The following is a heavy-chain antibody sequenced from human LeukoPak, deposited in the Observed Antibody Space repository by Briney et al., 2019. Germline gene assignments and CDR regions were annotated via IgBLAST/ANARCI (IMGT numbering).Heavy chain of an antibody. Sequence: PSETLSLTCTVSGGSISSYYWSWIRQPAGKGLEWIGRIYTSGSTNYNASLKRRVSMSVDTSKNQFSLKLGSVTAADTAVFYCARENSGSYREFDYWGQGTLVTVSS. J-gene: IGHJ4*02. CDR1: GGSISSYY. CDR2: IYTSGST. V-gene: IGHV4-4*07. D-gene: IGHD1-26*01. CDR3: ARENSGSYREFDY.